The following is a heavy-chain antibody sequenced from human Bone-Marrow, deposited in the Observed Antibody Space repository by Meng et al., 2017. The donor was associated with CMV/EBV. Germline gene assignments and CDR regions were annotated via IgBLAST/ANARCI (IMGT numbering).Heavy chain of an antibody. J-gene: IGHJ3*02. Sequence: ASGYTFTGYYMHWVRQAPGQGLEWMGWINPNSGGTNYAQKFQGWVTMTRDTSISTAYMELSRLRSDDTAVYYCARAYQLPPYDAFDIWGQGTMVTVSS. CDR2: INPNSGGT. D-gene: IGHD2-2*01. CDR3: ARAYQLPPYDAFDI. CDR1: GYTFTGYY. V-gene: IGHV1-2*04.